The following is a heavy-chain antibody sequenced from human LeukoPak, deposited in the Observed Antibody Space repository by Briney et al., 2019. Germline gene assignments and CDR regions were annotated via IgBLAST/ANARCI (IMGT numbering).Heavy chain of an antibody. CDR2: INWNGGST. V-gene: IGHV3-20*04. J-gene: IGHJ4*02. Sequence: GGSLRLSCAASAFTFDDYGMSWVRQAPGKGLEWVSGINWNGGSTGYADSVKGRFTISRDNAKNSLYLQMNSLRAEDTALYYCARGDDSNPFDYWGQGTLVTVSS. D-gene: IGHD4-11*01. CDR3: ARGDDSNPFDY. CDR1: AFTFDDYG.